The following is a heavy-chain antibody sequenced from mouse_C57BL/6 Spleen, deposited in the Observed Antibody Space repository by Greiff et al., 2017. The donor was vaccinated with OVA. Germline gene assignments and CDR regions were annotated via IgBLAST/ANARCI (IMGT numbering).Heavy chain of an antibody. CDR3: ARWRGSSYDYFDD. Sequence: VQLQQPGAELVMPGASVKLSCKASGYTFTSYWMHWVKQRPGQGLEWIGEIDPSDSYTNYNQKFKGKSTLTVDKSSSTAYMQLSSLTSEDSAVYYCARWRGSSYDYFDDWGQGTTLTVSS. V-gene: IGHV1-69*01. CDR1: GYTFTSYW. CDR2: IDPSDSYT. J-gene: IGHJ2*01. D-gene: IGHD1-1*01.